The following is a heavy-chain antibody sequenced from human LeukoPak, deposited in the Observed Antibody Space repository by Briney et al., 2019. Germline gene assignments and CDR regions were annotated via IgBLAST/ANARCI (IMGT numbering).Heavy chain of an antibody. CDR3: ARELPREVTLDY. J-gene: IGHJ4*02. Sequence: GGSLRLSCAASGFTFFSYEMQWVRQAPGKGLVWVSRMRTYGDRKIYGDSVKGRFNISRENPKNTLYLQVNSLRAEDTAVYYCARELPREVTLDYWGQGTLLTVSS. D-gene: IGHD2-21*02. V-gene: IGHV3-74*01. CDR1: GFTFFSYE. CDR2: MRTYGDRK.